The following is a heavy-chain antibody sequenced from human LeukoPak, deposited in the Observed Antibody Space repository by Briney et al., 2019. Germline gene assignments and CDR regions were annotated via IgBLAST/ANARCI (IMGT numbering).Heavy chain of an antibody. V-gene: IGHV3-53*01. CDR3: ARDLPEQGAY. J-gene: IGHJ4*02. CDR1: GLTVSSNY. D-gene: IGHD1-14*01. Sequence: GGSLRLSCAASGLTVSSNYMSWVRQAPGKGREWVSVMYRSDATYYADSVKGRFTMSRDSSKNTVYLQMNSLRFEDTAVYYCARDLPEQGAYWGQGTLVIVSS. CDR2: MYRSDAT.